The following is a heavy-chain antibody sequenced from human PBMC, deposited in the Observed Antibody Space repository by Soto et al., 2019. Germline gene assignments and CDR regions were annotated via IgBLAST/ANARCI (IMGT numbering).Heavy chain of an antibody. V-gene: IGHV1-18*01. CDR2: ISAYNGNT. CDR1: GYTFTSYG. Sequence: GASVKVSCKASGYTFTSYGISWVRQAPGQGLEWMGWISAYNGNTNYAQKLQGRVTMTTDTSTSTAYMELRSLRSDDTAVYYCASYSLPSLMITFGGVIAFDYWGQGTLVTVSS. J-gene: IGHJ4*02. CDR3: ASYSLPSLMITFGGVIAFDY. D-gene: IGHD3-16*02.